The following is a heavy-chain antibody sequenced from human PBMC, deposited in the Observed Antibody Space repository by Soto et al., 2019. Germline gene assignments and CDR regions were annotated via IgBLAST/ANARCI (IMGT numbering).Heavy chain of an antibody. J-gene: IGHJ4*02. Sequence: SETLSLTCTVSGGSISSYYWSWIRQPPGKGLEWIGYIYYSGSTNYNPSLKSRVTISVDTSKNQFSLKLSSVTAADTAVYYCARFIMARPDNYFDYWGQGTLVTVSS. CDR3: ARFIMARPDNYFDY. D-gene: IGHD3-10*01. V-gene: IGHV4-59*01. CDR2: IYYSGST. CDR1: GGSISSYY.